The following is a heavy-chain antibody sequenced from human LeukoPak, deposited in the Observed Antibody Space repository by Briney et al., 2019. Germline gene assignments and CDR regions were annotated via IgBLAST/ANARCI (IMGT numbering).Heavy chain of an antibody. CDR1: GFTFSSYA. CDR3: AKDYISSGWYESFDY. D-gene: IGHD6-19*01. V-gene: IGHV3-23*01. Sequence: GGSLRLSCAASGFTFSSYAMSWVRQAPGKGLEWVSAISGSGGSTYYADSVKGRFTISRDNSKNTLYLQMNSLRAEDTAVYYCAKDYISSGWYESFDYWGQGTLATVSS. J-gene: IGHJ4*02. CDR2: ISGSGGST.